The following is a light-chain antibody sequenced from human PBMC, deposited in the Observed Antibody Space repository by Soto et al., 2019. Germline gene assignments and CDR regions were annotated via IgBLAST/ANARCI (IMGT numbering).Light chain of an antibody. CDR2: EVS. Sequence: QSVLTQPASVSGSPGQSITISCTGTSSDVGGYNYASWYQQHPGKAPKLMIYEVSNRPSGVSNRFSGSKSGNTASLTISGLQAEDEADYYCSSYTSSSIYVFGTGTKVTVL. CDR1: SSDVGGYNY. J-gene: IGLJ1*01. CDR3: SSYTSSSIYV. V-gene: IGLV2-14*01.